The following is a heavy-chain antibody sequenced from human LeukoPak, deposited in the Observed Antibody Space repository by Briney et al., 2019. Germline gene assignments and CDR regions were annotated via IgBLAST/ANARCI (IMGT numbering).Heavy chain of an antibody. J-gene: IGHJ3*02. CDR3: ARDQGSGWYLAFDI. D-gene: IGHD6-19*01. CDR2: IKQDGSEK. CDR1: GFTFSSYW. V-gene: IGHV3-7*01. Sequence: GGSLRLSCAASGFTFSSYWMSWVRQAPGKGLEWVANIKQDGSEKYYVDSVKGRFTISRDNAKNSLYLQMNSLRAEDTAVYYCARDQGSGWYLAFDIWGQGTMVTVSS.